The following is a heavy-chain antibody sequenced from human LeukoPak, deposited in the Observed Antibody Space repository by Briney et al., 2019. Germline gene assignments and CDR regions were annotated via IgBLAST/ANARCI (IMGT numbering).Heavy chain of an antibody. CDR1: GFTFSSYA. CDR3: ARDYRLFYYYDSSGYYSSVGY. CDR2: ISYDGSNK. J-gene: IGHJ4*02. Sequence: GGSLRLSCAASGFTFSSYAMHWVRQAPGKGLEWVAVISYDGSNKYYADSVKGRFTISRDNSKNTLYLQMNSLRAEDTAVYYCARDYRLFYYYDSSGYYSSVGYWGQGTLVTVSS. V-gene: IGHV3-30*01. D-gene: IGHD3-22*01.